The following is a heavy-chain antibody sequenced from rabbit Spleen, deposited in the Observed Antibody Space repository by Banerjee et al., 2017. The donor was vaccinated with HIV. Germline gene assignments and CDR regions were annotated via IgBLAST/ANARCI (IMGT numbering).Heavy chain of an antibody. J-gene: IGHJ4*01. V-gene: IGHV1S45*01. CDR3: ARDLGRTDGIKNL. CDR1: GFSFSSSYW. CDR2: IYTGSGNT. Sequence: LEESGGGLVQPEGSLALTCKASGFSFSSSYWICWVRQAPGKGLEWIGCIYTGSGNTYYASWAKGRFTISKTSSPTVTLQMTSLTAADTATYFCARDLGRTDGIKNLWGPGTLVTVS. D-gene: IGHD5-1*01.